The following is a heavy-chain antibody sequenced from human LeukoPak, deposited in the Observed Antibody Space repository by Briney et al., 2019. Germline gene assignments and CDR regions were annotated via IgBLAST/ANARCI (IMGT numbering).Heavy chain of an antibody. D-gene: IGHD5-12*01. V-gene: IGHV4-59*08. J-gene: IGHJ4*02. CDR2: IYYSGST. Sequence: PSETLSLTCTVSGDSISSYYWSWIRQPPGKGLEWIGYIYYSGSTNYNPSLKSRVTISVDTSKNQFSLKLNSVTAADTAVYYCARQWGSGYLYYFDYWGQGTLVTVSS. CDR1: GDSISSYY. CDR3: ARQWGSGYLYYFDY.